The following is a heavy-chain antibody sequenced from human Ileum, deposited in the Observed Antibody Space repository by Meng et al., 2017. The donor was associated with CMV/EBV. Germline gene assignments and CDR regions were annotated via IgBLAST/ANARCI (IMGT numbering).Heavy chain of an antibody. Sequence: FSSYSMNWVRQAPGKGLEWVSSISSSSSYIYYADSVKGRFTISRDNAKNSLYLQMNSLRAEDTAVYYCARDSRYCSSTSCYHPFDYWGQGTLVTVSS. CDR1: FSSYS. D-gene: IGHD2-2*01. CDR2: ISSSSSYI. CDR3: ARDSRYCSSTSCYHPFDY. J-gene: IGHJ4*02. V-gene: IGHV3-21*01.